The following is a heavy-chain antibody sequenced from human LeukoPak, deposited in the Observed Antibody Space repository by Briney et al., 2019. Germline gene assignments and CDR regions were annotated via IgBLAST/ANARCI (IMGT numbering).Heavy chain of an antibody. D-gene: IGHD3/OR15-3a*01. Sequence: ASVKVSCKASGYTFTGYYMHWVRQAPGQGFEWMGWIIPNSGGTNYAQKFQGRVTMTRDTSISTAYMELSRLRSDDTAVYYCARDGRGRFYGMDVWGQGTTVTVSS. CDR2: IIPNSGGT. CDR1: GYTFTGYY. V-gene: IGHV1-2*02. J-gene: IGHJ6*02. CDR3: ARDGRGRFYGMDV.